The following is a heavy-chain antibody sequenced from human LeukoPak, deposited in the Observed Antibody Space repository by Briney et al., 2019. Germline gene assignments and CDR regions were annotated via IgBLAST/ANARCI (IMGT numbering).Heavy chain of an antibody. CDR2: IYPGDSEI. Sequence: GESLKISCKGSGYSFTSYWIGWVRQMPGKGLESMGIIYPGDSEIIYSPSFQGQVNISADKSIPTAFLQWSSLKASDSAMYYCARRQSPDYWGQGTLVTVSS. V-gene: IGHV5-51*01. J-gene: IGHJ4*02. CDR1: GYSFTSYW. CDR3: ARRQSPDY.